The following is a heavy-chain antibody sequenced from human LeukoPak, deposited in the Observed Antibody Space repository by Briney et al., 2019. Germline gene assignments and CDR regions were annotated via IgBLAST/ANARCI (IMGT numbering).Heavy chain of an antibody. V-gene: IGHV6-1*01. CDR1: GDSVSSNSAA. Sequence: SQTLSLTCAISGDSVSSNSAAWNWIRQSPSRGLEWLGRTYYRSKWYNDYAVSVKSRITINPDTSKNQFSLQLNSVTPEDTAVYYCAREIVAPMIVVVITTEGGFCDIWGPGTLVTVSS. CDR3: AREIVAPMIVVVITTEGGFCDI. D-gene: IGHD3-22*01. CDR2: TYYRSKWYN. J-gene: IGHJ3*02.